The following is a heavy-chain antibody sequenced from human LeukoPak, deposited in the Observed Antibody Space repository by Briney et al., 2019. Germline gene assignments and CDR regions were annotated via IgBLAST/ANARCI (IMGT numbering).Heavy chain of an antibody. J-gene: IGHJ5*02. V-gene: IGHV3-48*04. Sequence: GGSLRLSCAASGFTFSSYSMNWVRQAPGKGLEWVSYISSSSSTIYYADSVKGRFTISRDNAKNSLYLQMNSLRAEDTAVYYCARALHGRYSPAPFDPWGQGTLVTVSS. CDR1: GFTFSSYS. D-gene: IGHD6-13*01. CDR2: ISSSSSTI. CDR3: ARALHGRYSPAPFDP.